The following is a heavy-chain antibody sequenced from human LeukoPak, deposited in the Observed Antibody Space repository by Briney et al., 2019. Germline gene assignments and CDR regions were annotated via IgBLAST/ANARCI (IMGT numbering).Heavy chain of an antibody. V-gene: IGHV3-7*05. D-gene: IGHD2/OR15-2a*01. Sequence: PGGSLRLSCAASVFTFNTYCINGVPHAPGKGRECLASINQDGSEKYYVDSVKGRFTISRDNAKNSLYLQMNSLRAEDTAVYYCTTFYTRLTDYWGQGTLVTVSS. J-gene: IGHJ4*02. CDR3: TTFYTRLTDY. CDR2: INQDGSEK. CDR1: VFTFNTYC.